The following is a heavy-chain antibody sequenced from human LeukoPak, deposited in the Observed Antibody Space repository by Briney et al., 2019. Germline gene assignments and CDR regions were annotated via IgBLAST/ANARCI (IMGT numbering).Heavy chain of an antibody. D-gene: IGHD2-8*01. CDR1: GGSISSGSYY. J-gene: IGHJ2*01. CDR3: ARDRRPNMELMVHWYFDL. Sequence: PSETLSLTCTVSGGSISSGSYYWSWIRQPAGKGLEWIGRIYTSGSTNYNPPLKSRVTISVDTSKNQFSLKLSSETAADTAVYYCARDRRPNMELMVHWYFDLWGRGTLVTVSS. CDR2: IYTSGST. V-gene: IGHV4-61*02.